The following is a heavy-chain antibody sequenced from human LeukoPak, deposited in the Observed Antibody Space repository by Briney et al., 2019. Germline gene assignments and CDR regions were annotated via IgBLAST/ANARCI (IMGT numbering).Heavy chain of an antibody. V-gene: IGHV4-34*01. CDR3: ARGLTAVALYFDY. D-gene: IGHD6-19*01. Sequence: SETLSLTCAVYGGSFSGYYWSWIRQPPGKGLEWIGEINHSGSTNYNPSLKSRVTISVDTSKNQFSLKLSSVTAADTAVYYCARGLTAVALYFDYWGQGTLVTVSS. CDR1: GGSFSGYY. J-gene: IGHJ4*02. CDR2: INHSGST.